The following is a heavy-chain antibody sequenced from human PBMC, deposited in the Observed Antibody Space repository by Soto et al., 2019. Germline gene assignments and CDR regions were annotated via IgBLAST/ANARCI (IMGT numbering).Heavy chain of an antibody. V-gene: IGHV3-23*01. J-gene: IGHJ3*02. CDR3: AKGPLDNWNDVTNAFDI. Sequence: GGSLRLSCAASGFTFSSYAMSWVRQAPGKGLEWVSAISGSGGSTYYADSVKGRFTISRDNSKNTLYLQMNSLRAEDTAVYYCAKGPLDNWNDVTNAFDIWGQGTMVTVSS. CDR1: GFTFSSYA. D-gene: IGHD1-1*01. CDR2: ISGSGGST.